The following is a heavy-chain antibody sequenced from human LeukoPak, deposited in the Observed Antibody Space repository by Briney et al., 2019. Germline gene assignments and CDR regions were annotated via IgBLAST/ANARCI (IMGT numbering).Heavy chain of an antibody. V-gene: IGHV3-30*18. D-gene: IGHD6-13*01. CDR3: AKSPRQLVEIDY. J-gene: IGHJ4*02. CDR2: ISYDGSNK. Sequence: PGRSLRLSCAASGLTFSSYGMHWVRQAPGKGLEWVAVISYDGSNKYYADSVKGRFTISRDNSKNTLYLQMNSLRAEDTAVYYCAKSPRQLVEIDYWGQGTLVTVSS. CDR1: GLTFSSYG.